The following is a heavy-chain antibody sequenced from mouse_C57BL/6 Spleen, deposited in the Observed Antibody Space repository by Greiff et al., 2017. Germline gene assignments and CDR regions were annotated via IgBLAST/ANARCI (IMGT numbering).Heavy chain of an antibody. V-gene: IGHV14-4*01. J-gene: IGHJ3*01. CDR2: IDPENGDT. D-gene: IGHD2-14*01. CDR1: GFNIKDDY. CDR3: TTGVRRGAWFAY. Sequence: VQLPQSGAELVRPWASVKLSCTASGFNIKDDYMHWVKPRPEQGLEWIGWIDPENGDTEYASKFQGKATMTADTSSSTAYLQLSSLTSEDAAVYYCTTGVRRGAWFAYWGQGTLVTVSA.